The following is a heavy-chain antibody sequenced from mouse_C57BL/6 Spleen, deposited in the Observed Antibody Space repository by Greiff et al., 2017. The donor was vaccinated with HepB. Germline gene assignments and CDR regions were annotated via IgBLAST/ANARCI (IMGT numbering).Heavy chain of an antibody. J-gene: IGHJ4*01. CDR3: AREGYLNAMDY. CDR2: IYPGSGNT. CDR1: GYTFTDYY. Sequence: QVQLQQSGAELVRPGASVKLSCKASGYTFTDYYINWVKQRPGQGLEWIARIYPGSGNTYYNEKFKGKATLTAEKSSSTAYMQLSSLTSEDSAVYFCAREGYLNAMDYWGQGTSVTVAS. D-gene: IGHD3-1*01. V-gene: IGHV1-76*01.